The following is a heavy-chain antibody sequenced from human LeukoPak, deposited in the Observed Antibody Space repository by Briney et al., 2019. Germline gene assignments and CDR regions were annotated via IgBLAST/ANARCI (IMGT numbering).Heavy chain of an antibody. CDR1: GFTFGSYS. CDR3: ARGRPTGASRVCVVQ. V-gene: IGHV3-21*06. D-gene: IGHD2-15*01. J-gene: IGHJ4*02. Sequence: GGSLRLSCAGSGFTFGSYSMTWVRQAPGKGLEWASSMSSGSTYIYYADSVRGRFTISRDNAKSSLYLLMNSLRVDDTGVYYCARGRPTGASRVCVVQWGQGTLVTVSS. CDR2: MSSGSTYI.